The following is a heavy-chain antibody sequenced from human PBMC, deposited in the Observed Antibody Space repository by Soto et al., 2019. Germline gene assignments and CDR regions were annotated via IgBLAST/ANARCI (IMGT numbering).Heavy chain of an antibody. CDR3: TTDSHFTMNLFRFDY. V-gene: IGHV3-15*07. CDR2: IKSKIDGGTT. CDR1: GFTFTTAW. D-gene: IGHD3-22*01. Sequence: EVQLVESGGGLVEPGGSLRLSCAASGFTFTTAWINWVRQAPGKGLEWFGGIKSKIDGGTTDFAAPVKGKFAISRDDSRNMVYFQINSLDIEDTAVYYCTTDSHFTMNLFRFDYWGLGTLVTVSS. J-gene: IGHJ4*01.